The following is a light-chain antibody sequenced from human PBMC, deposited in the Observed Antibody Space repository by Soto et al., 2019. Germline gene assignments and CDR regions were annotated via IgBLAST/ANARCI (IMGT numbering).Light chain of an antibody. V-gene: IGLV2-8*01. CDR2: EVV. Sequence: QSALTQPPSASGSPGQSVTISCTGTKNDVGFYDFVSWYQHHPGKAPRLIIYEVVQRPSGVPDRFSGSKSGNTASLTVSGLQAADEASYYCAAWDDNLLGMFGGGTQLTVL. CDR1: KNDVGFYDF. J-gene: IGLJ3*02. CDR3: AAWDDNLLGM.